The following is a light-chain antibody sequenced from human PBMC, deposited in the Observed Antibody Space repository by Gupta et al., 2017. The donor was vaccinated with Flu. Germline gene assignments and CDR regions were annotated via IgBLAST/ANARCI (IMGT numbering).Light chain of an antibody. CDR2: DVS. V-gene: IGLV2-11*01. CDR3: CADAGSDTYV. J-gene: IGLJ1*01. Sequence: SALTQPRSVSGSPGPSVTISCTGTSSDVGGYNYVSWYQQHPGKPPKLMIYDVSKRPAGVPGRFSGSKSGNTASLTISGRKEEEEADYYCCADAGSDTYVFGTGTKVTVL. CDR1: SSDVGGYNY.